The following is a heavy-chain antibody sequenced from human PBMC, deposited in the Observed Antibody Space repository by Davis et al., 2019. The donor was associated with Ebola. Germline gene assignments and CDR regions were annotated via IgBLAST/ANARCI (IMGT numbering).Heavy chain of an antibody. CDR1: GFRFLNSA. D-gene: IGHD2-15*01. CDR2: VIVASGDT. V-gene: IGHV1-58*01. CDR3: VGEDYNDGTCCSFDY. Sequence: SVKVSCKTSGFRFLNSAVQWVRQAPGEGLEWMGGVIVASGDTKYAQNLQGRLTIYTYTSTGTVYMELNSLTTEATAIYYCVGEDYNDGTCCSFDYWGQGIMVTVSS. J-gene: IGHJ4*02.